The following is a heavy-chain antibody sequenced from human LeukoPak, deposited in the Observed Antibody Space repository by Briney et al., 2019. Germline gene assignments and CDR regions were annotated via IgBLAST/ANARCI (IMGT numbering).Heavy chain of an antibody. J-gene: IGHJ4*02. CDR3: ARGPSYDFWSALYYFDY. V-gene: IGHV3-7*04. Sequence: GGTLRLSCAASGFTFSSYWMSWVRQAPGKGLEWVANIKQDGSEKYYVDSVKGRFTISRDNAKNSLYLQMNSLRAEDTAVYYCARGPSYDFWSALYYFDYWGQGTLVTVSS. D-gene: IGHD3-3*01. CDR2: IKQDGSEK. CDR1: GFTFSSYW.